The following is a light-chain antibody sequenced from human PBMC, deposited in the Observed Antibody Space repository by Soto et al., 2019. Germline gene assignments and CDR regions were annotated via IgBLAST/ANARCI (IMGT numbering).Light chain of an antibody. V-gene: IGKV3-20*01. Sequence: EIVLTQSPDTLSLSPGQRATLSCRASQSVRSDYFAWYQQKPGQAPRVIIFGVSTRATGVPDRFSGSGSGTDFTLTISGLEPEDFALYYCQQYGNSPLTFGGGTKVEIK. CDR3: QQYGNSPLT. CDR2: GVS. J-gene: IGKJ4*01. CDR1: QSVRSDY.